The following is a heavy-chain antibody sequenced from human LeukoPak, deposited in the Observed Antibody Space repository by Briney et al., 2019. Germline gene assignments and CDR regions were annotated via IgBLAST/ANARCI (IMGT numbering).Heavy chain of an antibody. CDR1: GFTFGDYA. CDR3: TRDLYGGYSYGIFDY. CDR2: IRSKAYRGTT. J-gene: IGHJ4*02. V-gene: IGHV3-49*04. Sequence: PGGSLRLSCTASGFTFGDYAMSWVRQAPGKGLEWVGFIRSKAYRGTTEYAASVKGRFTISRDDSKSIAYLQMNSPKTEDTALYYCTRDLYGGYSYGIFDYWGQGTLVTVSS. D-gene: IGHD5-18*01.